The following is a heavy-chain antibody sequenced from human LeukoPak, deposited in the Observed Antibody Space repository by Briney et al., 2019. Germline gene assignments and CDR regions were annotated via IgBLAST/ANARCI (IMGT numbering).Heavy chain of an antibody. CDR2: ISGSGGST. Sequence: GGSLRLSCAASGFTFSAFAMSWVRQAPGKGLEWVSAISGSGGSTYYADSVKGRFTISRDNSKNTLYLQMNSLRAEDTAVYYCAKDSTVSGSYYGMDIWGQGTTVTVSS. V-gene: IGHV3-23*01. D-gene: IGHD3-22*01. CDR1: GFTFSAFA. CDR3: AKDSTVSGSYYGMDI. J-gene: IGHJ6*02.